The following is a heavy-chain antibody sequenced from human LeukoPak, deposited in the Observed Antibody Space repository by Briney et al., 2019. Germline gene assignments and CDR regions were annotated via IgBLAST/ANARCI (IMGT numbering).Heavy chain of an antibody. V-gene: IGHV3-48*03. D-gene: IGHD6-19*01. CDR3: APLAVASDFDY. CDR1: GFPFTFYE. Sequence: GGSLRLSCAVSGFPFTFYEMNWVRQAPGTGLEWVSNIGASGTTKYYADSVKGRFSISRDNAKTSLYLQMNSLRVDDTAVYYCAPLAVASDFDYWGQGALVTVSS. J-gene: IGHJ4*02. CDR2: IGASGTTK.